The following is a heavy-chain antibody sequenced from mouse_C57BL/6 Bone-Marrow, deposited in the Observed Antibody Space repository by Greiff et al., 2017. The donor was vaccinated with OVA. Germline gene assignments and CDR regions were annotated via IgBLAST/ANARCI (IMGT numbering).Heavy chain of an antibody. CDR1: GYSITSGYY. Sequence: VQLKQSGPGLVKPSQSLSLTCSVTGYSITSGYYWNWIRQFPGNKLEWMGYISYDGSNNYNPSLKNRISITRDTSKNQFFLKLNSVTTEDTATYYCARDGIYYGNYGGAMDYWGQGTSVTVSS. CDR3: ARDGIYYGNYGGAMDY. V-gene: IGHV3-6*01. CDR2: ISYDGSN. J-gene: IGHJ4*01. D-gene: IGHD2-1*01.